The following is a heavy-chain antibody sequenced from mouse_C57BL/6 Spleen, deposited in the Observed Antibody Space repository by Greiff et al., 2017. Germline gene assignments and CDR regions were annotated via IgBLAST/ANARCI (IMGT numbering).Heavy chain of an antibody. CDR2: INPSNGGT. D-gene: IGHD1-1*02. CDR3: ARVHYVCPVFDV. V-gene: IGHV1-53*01. Sequence: VKLQQPGTELVKPGASVKLSCKASGYTFTSYWMHWVKQRPGQGLEWIGNINPSNGGTNYNEKFKSKATLTVDKSSSTAYMQLRRLTSVDSAVYYCARVHYVCPVFDVWGTGTTVTVSS. CDR1: GYTFTSYW. J-gene: IGHJ1*03.